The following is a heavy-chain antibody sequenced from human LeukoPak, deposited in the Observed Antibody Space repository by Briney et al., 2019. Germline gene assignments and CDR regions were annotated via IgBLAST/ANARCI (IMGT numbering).Heavy chain of an antibody. CDR1: GFTFSSYS. V-gene: IGHV3-23*01. CDR3: AKDDGGLCSRTSCGDALDI. D-gene: IGHD2-2*01. Sequence: GGSLRLSCAASGFTFSSYSMNWVRQAPGKGLEWVSAISGSGDRTFYADSVRGRFTISRDNSKNILYLQMNNLRVEDTALYYCAKDDGGLCSRTSCGDALDIWGQGTMLTVSS. CDR2: ISGSGDRT. J-gene: IGHJ3*02.